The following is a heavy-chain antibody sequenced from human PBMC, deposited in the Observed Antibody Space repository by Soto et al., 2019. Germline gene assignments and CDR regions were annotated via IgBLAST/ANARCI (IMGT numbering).Heavy chain of an antibody. J-gene: IGHJ6*02. CDR1: GGTFSSYA. CDR3: ARDRYYDSSGYRVYGMDV. CDR2: IIPIFGTA. D-gene: IGHD3-22*01. V-gene: IGHV1-69*13. Sequence: SVKVSCKASGGTFSSYAISWVRQAPGQGLEWMGGIIPIFGTANYAQKFQGRVTITADESTSTAYMELSSLRSEDTAVYYCARDRYYDSSGYRVYGMDVWGQGTTVTVSS.